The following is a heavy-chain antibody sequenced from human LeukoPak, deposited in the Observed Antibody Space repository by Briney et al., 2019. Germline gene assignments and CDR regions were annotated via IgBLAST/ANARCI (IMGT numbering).Heavy chain of an antibody. CDR3: ARGRRSSSWYEDDI. J-gene: IGHJ3*02. Sequence: ASVKVSCKASGYTFTAYYMHWVRQAPGQGLEWMGWIKPNNGGTIYAQKFQGRVTVTRDKSISTAYMDLSSLRSDDTAVYYCARGRRSSSWYEDDIWGQGTMVTVSS. V-gene: IGHV1-2*02. CDR2: IKPNNGGT. CDR1: GYTFTAYY. D-gene: IGHD6-13*01.